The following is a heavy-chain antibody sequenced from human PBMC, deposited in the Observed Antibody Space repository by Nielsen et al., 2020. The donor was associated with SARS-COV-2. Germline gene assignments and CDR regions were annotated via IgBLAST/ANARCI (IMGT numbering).Heavy chain of an antibody. CDR2: INHSGST. V-gene: IGHV4-34*01. Sequence: GSLRLSCAVYGGSFSGYYWSWIRQPPGKGLEWIGEINHSGSTNYNPSLKSRVTISVDTSKNQFSLKLSSVTAADTAVYYCARGGDIVATHGDDWFDPWGQGTLVTASS. CDR1: GGSFSGYY. CDR3: ARGGDIVATHGDDWFDP. J-gene: IGHJ5*02. D-gene: IGHD5-12*01.